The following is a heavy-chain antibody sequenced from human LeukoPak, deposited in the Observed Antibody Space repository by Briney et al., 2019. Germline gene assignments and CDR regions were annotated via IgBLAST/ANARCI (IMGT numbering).Heavy chain of an antibody. D-gene: IGHD3-10*01. CDR1: GFTASSNY. CDR2: IYSGGST. CDR3: ASEYYYGSGSFSEGY. V-gene: IGHV3-53*01. Sequence: GGSLRLSCAASGFTASSNYMSWVRQAPGKGLEWVSVIYSGGSTYYADSVKGRFTISRDNSKNTLYLQMNSLRAEDTAVYYCASEYYYGSGSFSEGYWGQGTLVTVSS. J-gene: IGHJ4*02.